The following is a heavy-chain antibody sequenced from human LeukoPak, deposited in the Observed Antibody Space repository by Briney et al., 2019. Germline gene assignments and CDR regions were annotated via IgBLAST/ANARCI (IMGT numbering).Heavy chain of an antibody. V-gene: IGHV3-15*01. D-gene: IGHD4-23*01. J-gene: IGHJ5*02. Sequence: PGGSLRLSCAASGFTFSNAWMSWVRQAPGKGLEWVGRIKSKTDGGTTDYAAPVKGRFTISRDDSKSTLYLQMNSLKTEDTAVYYCTTEQRVISYGGNSAWGQGTLVTVSS. CDR1: GFTFSNAW. CDR2: IKSKTDGGTT. CDR3: TTEQRVISYGGNSA.